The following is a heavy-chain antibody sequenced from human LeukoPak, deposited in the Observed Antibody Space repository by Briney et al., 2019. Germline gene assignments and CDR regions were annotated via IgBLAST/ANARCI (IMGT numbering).Heavy chain of an antibody. CDR3: AKERQGGNVYGDEAFYFDN. V-gene: IGHV1-18*01. CDR2: ISAYNGNT. Sequence: ASVKVSCKASGYTFTSYGISWVRQAPGQGLEWMGWISAYNGNTNYAQKLQGRVTTTTDTSTSTAYMELRSLRSDDTAIYYCAKERQGGNVYGDEAFYFDNWGQGTLVTVSS. CDR1: GYTFTSYG. D-gene: IGHD2-8*01. J-gene: IGHJ4*02.